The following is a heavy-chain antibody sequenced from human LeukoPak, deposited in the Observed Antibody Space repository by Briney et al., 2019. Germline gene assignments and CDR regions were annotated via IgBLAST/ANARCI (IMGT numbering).Heavy chain of an antibody. CDR1: GGTFSSYA. D-gene: IGHD6-6*01. J-gene: IGHJ4*02. CDR3: AREVLSIAARRSFKFDY. CDR2: IIPILGIA. V-gene: IGHV1-69*04. Sequence: ASVKVSRKASGGTFSSYAISWVRQAPGQGLEWMGRIIPILGIANYAQKFQGRVTITADKSTSTAYMELSSLRSEDTAVYYCAREVLSIAARRSFKFDYWGQGTLVTVSS.